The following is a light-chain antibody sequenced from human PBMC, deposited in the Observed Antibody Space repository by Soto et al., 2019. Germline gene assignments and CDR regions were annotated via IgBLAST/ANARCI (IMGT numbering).Light chain of an antibody. CDR1: QTVSSTY. Sequence: EIVLTQSPGTLSLSPGERATLSCRASQTVSSTYLAWYQQKPGQAPRLLIYVASSRATGIPDRFSGSGSGTDFTFSISRLEPEDFAVYYCQQYGSSPITFGQGTRLDI. V-gene: IGKV3-20*01. J-gene: IGKJ5*01. CDR3: QQYGSSPIT. CDR2: VAS.